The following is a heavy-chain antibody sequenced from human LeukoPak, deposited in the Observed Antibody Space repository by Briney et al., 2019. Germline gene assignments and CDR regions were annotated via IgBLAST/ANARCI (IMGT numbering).Heavy chain of an antibody. D-gene: IGHD3-22*01. CDR3: ARGPYYDSSKISAFDI. CDR2: IYTSGST. CDR1: GGSISSYY. J-gene: IGHJ3*02. V-gene: IGHV4-4*07. Sequence: PSETLSLTCTVSGGSISSYYWSWIRQPAGKGLECIGRIYTSGSTNYNPSLKSRVTMSVDTSKNHFSLRLSSVTAADTAVYYCARGPYYDSSKISAFDIWGQGTMVTVSS.